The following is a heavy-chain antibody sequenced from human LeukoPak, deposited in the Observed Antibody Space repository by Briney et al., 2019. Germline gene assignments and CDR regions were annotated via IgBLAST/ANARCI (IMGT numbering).Heavy chain of an antibody. V-gene: IGHV3-48*03. Sequence: GGSLRLSCAASGFTFSSYEMNWVRQAPGKGLEWVSYISSSGSTIYYADSVKGRFTISRDNARNSLYLQMNSLRAEDTAVYYCARALDCSGGSCYWGFDYWGQGTLVTVSS. CDR2: ISSSGSTI. J-gene: IGHJ4*02. D-gene: IGHD2-15*01. CDR1: GFTFSSYE. CDR3: ARALDCSGGSCYWGFDY.